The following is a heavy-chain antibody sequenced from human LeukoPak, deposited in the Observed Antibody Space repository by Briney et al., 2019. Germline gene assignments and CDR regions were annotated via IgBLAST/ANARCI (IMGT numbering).Heavy chain of an antibody. V-gene: IGHV3-30*02. CDR1: GFTFSSYG. CDR2: IRYDGSNK. Sequence: GGSLRLSCAASGFTFSSYGMHWVRQAPGKGLEWVAFIRYDGSNKYYADSVKGRFTISRDNSKNTLYLQMNSLRAEDTAVYYCARVAYDSSGYFQPPGYWGQGTLVTVSS. J-gene: IGHJ4*02. D-gene: IGHD3-22*01. CDR3: ARVAYDSSGYFQPPGY.